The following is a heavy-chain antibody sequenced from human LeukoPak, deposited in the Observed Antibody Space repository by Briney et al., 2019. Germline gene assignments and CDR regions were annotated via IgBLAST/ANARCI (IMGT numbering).Heavy chain of an antibody. V-gene: IGHV1-8*01. Sequence: ASVKVSCKASGYTFTSYDINWVRQATGQGLEWMGWMNPNSGNTGYAQKFQGRVTMTRNTSISTAYMELSSLRSEDTAVYYCARQPYSSSWWGGYYYYGMDVWGQGTTVTVSS. J-gene: IGHJ6*02. CDR1: GYTFTSYD. CDR2: MNPNSGNT. D-gene: IGHD6-13*01. CDR3: ARQPYSSSWWGGYYYYGMDV.